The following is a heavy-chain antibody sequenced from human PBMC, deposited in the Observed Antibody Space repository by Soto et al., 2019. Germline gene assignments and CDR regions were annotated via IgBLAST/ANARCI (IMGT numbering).Heavy chain of an antibody. CDR2: IYCSGST. D-gene: IGHD3-9*01. J-gene: IGHJ2*01. V-gene: IGHV4-59*08. Sequence: QVQLQESGPGLVKPSETLSLTCTVSGGSISSYYWSWIRQPPGKGLEWIGYIYCSGSTNYNPSLKSRVTISVDTSKNQFSLKLSSVTAADTAVYYCARHVPYYDILTGYENNWYFDLWGRGTLVTVSS. CDR1: GGSISSYY. CDR3: ARHVPYYDILTGYENNWYFDL.